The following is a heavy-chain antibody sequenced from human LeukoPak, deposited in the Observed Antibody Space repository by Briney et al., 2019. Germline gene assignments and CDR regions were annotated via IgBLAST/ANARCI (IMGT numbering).Heavy chain of an antibody. CDR1: GYSFTSSW. D-gene: IGHD4-17*01. J-gene: IGHJ4*02. Sequence: GESLKISCKGSGYSFTSSWIGWARQMPGKGLEWMGIVFPADSDTRYSPSFQGQVTFSADKSISTAYLQWSSLMASDSAMYYCARHGGAFDYWGQGTLVTVSS. V-gene: IGHV5-51*01. CDR2: VFPADSDT. CDR3: ARHGGAFDY.